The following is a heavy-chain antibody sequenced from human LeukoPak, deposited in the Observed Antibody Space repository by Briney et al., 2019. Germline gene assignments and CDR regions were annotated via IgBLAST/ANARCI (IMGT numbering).Heavy chain of an antibody. V-gene: IGHV3-7*01. Sequence: GGSLRLSCAASGFTFTTYWMSWVRQPPGKGLEWVANIKQDGSENYSVDSVRGRFTISRDNAKNSLYLQMNSLRAEDTAVYYCARFGNNPRAYYYYYMDVWGNGTTVTVS. CDR3: ARFGNNPRAYYYYYMDV. CDR1: GFTFTTYW. CDR2: IKQDGSEN. D-gene: IGHD1-14*01. J-gene: IGHJ6*03.